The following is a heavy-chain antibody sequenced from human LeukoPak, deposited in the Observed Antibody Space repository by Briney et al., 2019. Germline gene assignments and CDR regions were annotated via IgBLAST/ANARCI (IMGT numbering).Heavy chain of an antibody. CDR3: AKSAAGTLVWGNWFDP. V-gene: IGHV3-7*03. D-gene: IGHD6-13*01. CDR2: IKQDGSEK. J-gene: IGHJ5*02. CDR1: GFTFSSYW. Sequence: PGGSLRLSCAASGFTFSSYWMSWVRQAPGKGLEWVANIKQDGSEKYYVDSVKGRFTISRDNAKNSLYLQMNSLRAEDTAVYYCAKSAAGTLVWGNWFDPWGQGTLVTVSS.